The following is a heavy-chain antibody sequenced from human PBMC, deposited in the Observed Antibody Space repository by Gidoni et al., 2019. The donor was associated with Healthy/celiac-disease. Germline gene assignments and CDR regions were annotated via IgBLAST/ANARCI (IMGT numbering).Heavy chain of an antibody. CDR1: GGSISSSSYY. D-gene: IGHD3-3*01. J-gene: IGHJ4*02. CDR2: IYYSGST. CDR3: ASRRFLEWSIYYFDY. Sequence: QLQLQESGPGLVKPSETLSLTCTVSGGSISSSSYYWGWIRQPPGKGLEWIGSIYYSGSTYYNPSLKSRVTISVDTSKNQFSLKLSSVTAADTAVYYCASRRFLEWSIYYFDYWGQGTLVTVSS. V-gene: IGHV4-39*01.